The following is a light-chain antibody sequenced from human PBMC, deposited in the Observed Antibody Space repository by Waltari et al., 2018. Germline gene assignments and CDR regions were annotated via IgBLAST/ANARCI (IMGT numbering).Light chain of an antibody. V-gene: IGLV1-40*01. Sequence: QSVLAQPPSVSGAPGQRVAISCTGSSSNIGAGYAVHWYQQLPRTAPKLLIYGNNNRPSGVPDRFFGSTYGTSASLAITGLQAEDEADYYCQSYDTSLSVVFGGGTKLTVL. J-gene: IGLJ3*02. CDR2: GNN. CDR3: QSYDTSLSVV. CDR1: SSNIGAGYA.